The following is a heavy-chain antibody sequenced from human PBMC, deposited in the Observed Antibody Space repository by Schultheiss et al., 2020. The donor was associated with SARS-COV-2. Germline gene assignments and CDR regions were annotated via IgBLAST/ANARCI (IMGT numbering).Heavy chain of an antibody. CDR3: ARDRDYYDSSGRYWYFDL. Sequence: GGSLRLSCAASGFTFSSYGMHWVRQAPGKGLEWVAVIWYDGSNKYYADSVKGRFTISRDNSKNTLYLQMNSLRAEDTAVYYCARDRDYYDSSGRYWYFDLWGRGTLVTVSS. CDR1: GFTFSSYG. V-gene: IGHV3-33*01. CDR2: IWYDGSNK. J-gene: IGHJ2*01. D-gene: IGHD3-22*01.